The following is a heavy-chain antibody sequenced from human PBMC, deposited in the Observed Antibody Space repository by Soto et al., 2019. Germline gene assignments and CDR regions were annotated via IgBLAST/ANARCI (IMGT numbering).Heavy chain of an antibody. CDR1: GFTFSSYA. J-gene: IGHJ4*02. CDR2: FSVSGGNT. V-gene: IGHV3-23*01. D-gene: IGHD1-26*01. Sequence: EVQLLESGGGLGQPGGSLRLSCVASGFTFSSYAMSWVRQAPGKGLEWVSVFSVSGGNTYYADSVKGRFTTSRDNSKNTMYQQMSSLRADDTAVHYCARMGAGIRLNYFDYWGRGAMVTVSS. CDR3: ARMGAGIRLNYFDY.